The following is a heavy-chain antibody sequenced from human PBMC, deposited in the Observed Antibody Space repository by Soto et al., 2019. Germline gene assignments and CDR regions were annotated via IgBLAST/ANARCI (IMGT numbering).Heavy chain of an antibody. CDR1: GFTFSDYY. CDR2: ISSSGSMI. V-gene: IGHV3-11*01. D-gene: IGHD4-17*01. J-gene: IGHJ4*02. Sequence: PGGCLRLSCVVSGFTFSDYYMSWIRQAPGKGLEWVSYISSSGSMIYYADSVKGRFTISRDNAKNSLYLQMNSLRAEDTAVYYCATGRNTTVTTLGYWGQGTLVTVSS. CDR3: ATGRNTTVTTLGY.